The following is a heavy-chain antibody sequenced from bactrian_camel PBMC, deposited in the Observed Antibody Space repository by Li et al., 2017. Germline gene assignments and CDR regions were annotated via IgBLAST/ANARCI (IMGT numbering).Heavy chain of an antibody. CDR3: AASRGPTGGNWPLRAYEYVY. CDR1: ERRYSRNC. D-gene: IGHD8*01. V-gene: IGHV3S57*01. Sequence: QLVESGGGSVQAGGSLRLSCALSERRYSRNCMAWFRQTTGKEREGVAAIGDDGRTNYVDSVKGRFSISKANGGKTLYLQMNNLKPEDTAMYYCAASRGPTGGNWPLRAYEYVYWGQGTQVTVS. CDR2: IGDDGRT. J-gene: IGHJ4*01.